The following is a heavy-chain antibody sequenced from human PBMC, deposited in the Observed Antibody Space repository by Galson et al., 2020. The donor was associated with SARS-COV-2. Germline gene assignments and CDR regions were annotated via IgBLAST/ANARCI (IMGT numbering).Heavy chain of an antibody. CDR3: ARPLSDHAFDI. J-gene: IGHJ3*02. V-gene: IGHV4-39*01. CDR2: IYYSGST. Sequence: SETLSLTCTVSGVSISSSDSYWGWIRQPPGKGLEWIRSIYYSGSTYYSPSLKGRVTISIDTAKNQFSLKLTSVTAADTAVYYCARPLSDHAFDIWGQGTMVTVSS. CDR1: GVSISSSDSY.